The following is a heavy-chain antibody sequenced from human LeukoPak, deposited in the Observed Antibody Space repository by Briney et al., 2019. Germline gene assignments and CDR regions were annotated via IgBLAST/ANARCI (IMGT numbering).Heavy chain of an antibody. J-gene: IGHJ4*02. CDR2: ISGSGDST. Sequence: PGGSLRLSCAASGFTFSTYAVNWVRQAPGKGLEWVSTISGSGDSTYYADSVKGRFTISRDNSKDTLYLQMNSLRAEDTAVYYCAKNGPKNTIFGGPADYWGQGTLVTVSS. D-gene: IGHD3-3*01. CDR3: AKNGPKNTIFGGPADY. V-gene: IGHV3-23*01. CDR1: GFTFSTYA.